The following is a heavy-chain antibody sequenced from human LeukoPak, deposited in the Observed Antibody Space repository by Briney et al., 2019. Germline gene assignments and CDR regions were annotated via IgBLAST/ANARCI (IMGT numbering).Heavy chain of an antibody. V-gene: IGHV4-39*02. CDR1: GGSISSTDYY. J-gene: IGHJ5*02. D-gene: IGHD3-3*01. Sequence: SETLSLTCTVSGGSISSTDYYWGWIRQPPGKGLEWIGSIYYSGSTYYNPSLKSRVTISVDTSKNQFSLKLSSVTAADTAVYYCARDSYYDFWSGYYTPFNWFDPWGQGTLVTVSS. CDR3: ARDSYYDFWSGYYTPFNWFDP. CDR2: IYYSGST.